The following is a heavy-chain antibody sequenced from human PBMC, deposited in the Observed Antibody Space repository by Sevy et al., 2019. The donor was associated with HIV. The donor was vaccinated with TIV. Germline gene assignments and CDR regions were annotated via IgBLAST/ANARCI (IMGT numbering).Heavy chain of an antibody. D-gene: IGHD3-10*01. J-gene: IGHJ6*02. V-gene: IGHV3-23*01. CDR1: GFTFSSYA. CDR2: ISGFGGTT. Sequence: GGSLRLSCAASGFTFSSYAMSWVRQAPGKGLEWVSGISGFGGTTYYADSVRGRFSISRDNSKNTLYLLLNSLRVEDTAVYFCARSMVRGVIITTYYYYGMDVWGHGTTVTVSS. CDR3: ARSMVRGVIITTYYYYGMDV.